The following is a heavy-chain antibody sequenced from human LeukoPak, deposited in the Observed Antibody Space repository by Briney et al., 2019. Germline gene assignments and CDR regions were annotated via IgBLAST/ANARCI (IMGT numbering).Heavy chain of an antibody. D-gene: IGHD2-15*01. J-gene: IGHJ2*01. Sequence: SETLSLTCTVSGGSISSDYWSWMRQPPGKGLEWMGYIYYSGSTNYNPSLKSRVTISVDTSKNQFSLKLSSVTAADTAVYYCASPGYCSGGSCYSSWYFDLWGRGTLVTVSS. CDR2: IYYSGST. CDR3: ASPGYCSGGSCYSSWYFDL. CDR1: GGSISSDY. V-gene: IGHV4-59*08.